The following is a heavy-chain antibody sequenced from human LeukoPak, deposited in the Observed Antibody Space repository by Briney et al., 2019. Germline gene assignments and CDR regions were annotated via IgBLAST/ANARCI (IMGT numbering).Heavy chain of an antibody. D-gene: IGHD5-18*01. V-gene: IGHV3-30*04. CDR2: ISYDGSSK. CDR1: GSTFSTYA. CDR3: ARARSSYGYGDAFDI. J-gene: IGHJ3*02. Sequence: GGSLRLSCAASGSTFSTYAMHWVRQAPGKGLEWVAVISYDGSSKYYADSVKGRFTISRDNSKNTLYLQMNSLRAEDTAVYYCARARSSYGYGDAFDIWGQGTMVTVSS.